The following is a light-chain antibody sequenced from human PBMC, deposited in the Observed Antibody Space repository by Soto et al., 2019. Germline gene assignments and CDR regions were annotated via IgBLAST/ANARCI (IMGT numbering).Light chain of an antibody. CDR2: EVT. CDR1: SSDVGGYNH. CDR3: ISYTGSSTYYV. V-gene: IGLV2-14*01. J-gene: IGLJ1*01. Sequence: QSVLTQPASVSGSPGQSITISCTGTSSDVGGYNHVSWYQIHPGKAPKLIIYEVTSRPSGVSYRFSGSKSGNSASLTISGLQAEDEADYYCISYTGSSTYYVFGSGTKVTVL.